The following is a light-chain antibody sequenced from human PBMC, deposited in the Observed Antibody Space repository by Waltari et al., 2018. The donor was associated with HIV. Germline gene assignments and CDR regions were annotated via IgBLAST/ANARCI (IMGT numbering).Light chain of an antibody. V-gene: IGKV3-15*01. CDR1: QRVGSN. CDR2: GAT. J-gene: IGKJ1*01. CDR3: QQYDDWPWT. Sequence: EVQMTQSPATLSVSPGERATLSCRASQRVGSNEAWYHLIPGQAPRLLIYGATTRASGVPARVTGSGSQTEFTLTISSLQSEDFAVYFCQQYDDWPWTFGQGTKVEIK.